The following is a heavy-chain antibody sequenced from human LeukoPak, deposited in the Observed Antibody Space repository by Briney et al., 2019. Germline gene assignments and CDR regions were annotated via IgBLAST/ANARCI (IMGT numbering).Heavy chain of an antibody. CDR1: GFTFSSYG. J-gene: IGHJ3*02. CDR3: ANSFYSSGWPRDFDAFDI. Sequence: GGSLRLSCAASGFTFSSYGMHWVRQAPGKGLEWVAFIRYDGSNKYYADSVKGRFTISRDNSKNTLYLQMNSLRAEDTAVYYCANSFYSSGWPRDFDAFDIWGQGTMVTVSS. CDR2: IRYDGSNK. V-gene: IGHV3-30*02. D-gene: IGHD6-19*01.